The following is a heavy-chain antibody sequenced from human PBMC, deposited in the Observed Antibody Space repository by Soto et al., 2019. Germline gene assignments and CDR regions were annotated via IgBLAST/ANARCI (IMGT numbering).Heavy chain of an antibody. CDR1: GGTFSSYT. V-gene: IGHV1-69*02. CDR3: ASGIAAAGTLYYYYGMDV. Sequence: QVQLVQSGAEVKKPGSSVKVSCKASGGTFSSYTISWVRQAPGQGLEWMGRIIPILGIANYAQKFQGRVTITADKSTSTAYMELSSLRSEDTAVYYCASGIAAAGTLYYYYGMDVWGQGTTVTVSS. D-gene: IGHD6-13*01. CDR2: IIPILGIA. J-gene: IGHJ6*02.